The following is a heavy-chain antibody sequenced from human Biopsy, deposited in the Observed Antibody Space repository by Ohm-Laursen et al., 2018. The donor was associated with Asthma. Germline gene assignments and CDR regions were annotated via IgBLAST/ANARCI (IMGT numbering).Heavy chain of an antibody. Sequence: GTLSLTCSVSGGSISSSRYYWGWIRQTPGKGLEWIGSIYYSGNTYYNPSLKSRVTISVDTSKNHFSLKLSSVTATDTAVYYCANTIGGVAADYWGQGTLVTVSS. CDR2: IYYSGNT. V-gene: IGHV4-39*01. D-gene: IGHD3-16*01. CDR3: ANTIGGVAADY. J-gene: IGHJ4*02. CDR1: GGSISSSRYY.